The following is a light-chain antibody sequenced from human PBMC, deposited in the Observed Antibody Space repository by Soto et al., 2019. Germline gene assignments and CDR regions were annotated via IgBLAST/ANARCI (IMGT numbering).Light chain of an antibody. V-gene: IGLV2-8*01. CDR2: EVT. CDR3: SSFAGGNNLL. J-gene: IGLJ2*01. Sequence: QSALTQPPSASGSPGQSVTISCTGTSSDVGGYNYVSWYQQHPGKAPKLMIYEVTRRPSGVPDRFSGSKSGSTASLTVSGLKAEDEADYYCSSFAGGNNLLFGGGTKLTVL. CDR1: SSDVGGYNY.